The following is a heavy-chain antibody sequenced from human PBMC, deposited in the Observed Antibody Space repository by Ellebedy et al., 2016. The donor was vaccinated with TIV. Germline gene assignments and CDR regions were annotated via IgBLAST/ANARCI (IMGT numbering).Heavy chain of an antibody. CDR2: VSYDGRNK. Sequence: GESLKISCAASGFTFSSYAIHWVRQAPGKGLEWVAVVSYDGRNKYYADSVKGRSTISRDNSKNTLYLQMNSLRPEDTAVYYCARDAVQFYYYGMDVWGQGTTVTVSS. V-gene: IGHV3-30*04. CDR3: ARDAVQFYYYGMDV. J-gene: IGHJ6*02. CDR1: GFTFSSYA.